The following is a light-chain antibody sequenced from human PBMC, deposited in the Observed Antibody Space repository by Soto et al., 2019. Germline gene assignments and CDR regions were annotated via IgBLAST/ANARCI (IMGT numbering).Light chain of an antibody. CDR1: SSDVGGYNY. Sequence: QSALTQPASVSRSPGQSITISCTGTSSDVGGYNYVSWYQQHPGKAPKLLIFDVSTRPSGVSNRFSGSKSGNTATLTISGLQAEDEADYYCSSAQSSDSTVLFGGGTKLTVL. V-gene: IGLV2-14*03. CDR3: SSAQSSDSTVL. J-gene: IGLJ2*01. CDR2: DVS.